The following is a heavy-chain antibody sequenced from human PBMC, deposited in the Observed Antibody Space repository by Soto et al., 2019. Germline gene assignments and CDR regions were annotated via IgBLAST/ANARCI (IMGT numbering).Heavy chain of an antibody. CDR1: GGSVSSGSYY. CDR3: ARVPLEVGDAHYYFDY. Sequence: SETLSLTCTVSGGSVSSGSYYWSWIRQPPGKGLEWIGYIYYSGSTNYNPSLKSRVTISVDTSKNQFSLKLSSVTAADTAVYYCARVPLEVGDAHYYFDYWGQGTLVTVSS. J-gene: IGHJ4*02. CDR2: IYYSGST. V-gene: IGHV4-61*01. D-gene: IGHD1-26*01.